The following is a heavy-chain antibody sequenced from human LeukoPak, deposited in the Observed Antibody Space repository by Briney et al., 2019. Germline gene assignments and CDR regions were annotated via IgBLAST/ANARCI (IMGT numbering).Heavy chain of an antibody. CDR3: ARDQGRYSYGSIRFDY. Sequence: PGGSLRLSCAASGFTFSSYSMNWVRQAPGKGLEWVSYISRSSSTIYYADSVKGRFTISRDNAKNSLYLQMNSLRDEDTAVYYCARDQGRYSYGSIRFDYWGQGTLVTVSS. J-gene: IGHJ4*02. CDR1: GFTFSSYS. CDR2: ISRSSSTI. V-gene: IGHV3-48*02. D-gene: IGHD5-18*01.